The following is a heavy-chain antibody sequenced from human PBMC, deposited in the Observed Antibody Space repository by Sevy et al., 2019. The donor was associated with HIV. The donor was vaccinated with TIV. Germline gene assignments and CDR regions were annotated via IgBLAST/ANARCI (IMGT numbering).Heavy chain of an antibody. Sequence: GGSLRLSCAASGFTFSSYAMSWVRQAPGKGLEWVSAISGSGGSTYYADSVKGRFTISRDNSKNTLYLQMNSLRAEDTAVYYCAKDLGRSWTSLSYYASSGYNDAFDIWGQGTMVTVSS. CDR1: GFTFSSYA. CDR3: AKDLGRSWTSLSYYASSGYNDAFDI. D-gene: IGHD3-22*01. J-gene: IGHJ3*02. V-gene: IGHV3-23*01. CDR2: ISGSGGST.